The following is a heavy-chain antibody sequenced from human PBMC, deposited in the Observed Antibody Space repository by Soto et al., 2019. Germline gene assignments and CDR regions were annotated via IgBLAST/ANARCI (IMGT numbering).Heavy chain of an antibody. Sequence: ASVKVSCKASGYTFTSYGISWVRQAPGQGLEWMGWISAYNGNTNYAQKLQGRVTMTTDTSTSTAYMELRSLRSDDTAVYDCERDQIRFLEWLYYFDSWGQGTLVTVSS. CDR1: GYTFTSYG. CDR3: ERDQIRFLEWLYYFDS. D-gene: IGHD3-3*01. CDR2: ISAYNGNT. V-gene: IGHV1-18*04. J-gene: IGHJ4*02.